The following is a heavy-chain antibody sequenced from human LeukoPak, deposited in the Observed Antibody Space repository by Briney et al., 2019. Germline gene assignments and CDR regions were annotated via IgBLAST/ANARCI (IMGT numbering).Heavy chain of an antibody. V-gene: IGHV4-38-2*02. J-gene: IGHJ6*03. CDR3: ARGQTDFWSGLTHYYYYYMDV. CDR1: GYSISSGFY. CDR2: IYHRGST. Sequence: SETLSLTCTVSGYSISSGFYWGWIRQPPGKGLEWIGSIYHRGSTYYNPSLKSRVTISVDTSKNQFSLKLSSVTAADTAVYYCARGQTDFWSGLTHYYYYYMDVWGKGTTVTVSS. D-gene: IGHD3-3*01.